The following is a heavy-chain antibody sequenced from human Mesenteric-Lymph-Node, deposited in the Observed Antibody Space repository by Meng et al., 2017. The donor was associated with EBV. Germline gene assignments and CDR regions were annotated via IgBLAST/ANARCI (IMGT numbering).Heavy chain of an antibody. J-gene: IGHJ4*01. D-gene: IGHD2/OR15-2a*01. CDR3: ARTFQGLDY. Sequence: EGQLEESGGGLVQPGGSLTLSCEASGFTFSMYWMQWVRQAPGKGLVWVSLISSDGSITRNGDSVKGRFSIARDNAKNTVYLQMNNLRADDTAVYYCARTFQGLDYWGHGTLVTVSS. CDR2: ISSDGSIT. V-gene: IGHV3-74*01. CDR1: GFTFSMYW.